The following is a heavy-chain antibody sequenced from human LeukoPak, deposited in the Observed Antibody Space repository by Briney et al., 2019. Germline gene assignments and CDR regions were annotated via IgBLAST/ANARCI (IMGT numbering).Heavy chain of an antibody. Sequence: ASVKVSRKVSGYTLTELSMHWVRQAPGQGLEWMGGFDPEDGETIYAQTFQGRVTITADKFTTTVYMEVSTLRSEDTAVYYCARGSRSGWYYFDYWGQGTLVTVSS. CDR1: GYTLTELS. J-gene: IGHJ4*02. CDR3: ARGSRSGWYYFDY. CDR2: FDPEDGET. D-gene: IGHD6-19*01. V-gene: IGHV1-24*01.